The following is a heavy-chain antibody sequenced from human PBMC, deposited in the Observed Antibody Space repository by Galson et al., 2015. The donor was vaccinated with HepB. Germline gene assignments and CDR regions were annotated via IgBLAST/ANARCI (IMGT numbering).Heavy chain of an antibody. J-gene: IGHJ4*02. CDR2: IYYSGST. Sequence: ETLSLTCTVSGGSISSGSYYWSWIRQPPGKGLEWIGYIYYSGSTNYNPSLKSRVTISVDTSKNQFSLKLSSVTAADTAVYYCARGSGQWLEPEIDYWGQGTLVTVSS. V-gene: IGHV4-61*01. CDR1: GGSISSGSYY. D-gene: IGHD6-19*01. CDR3: ARGSGQWLEPEIDY.